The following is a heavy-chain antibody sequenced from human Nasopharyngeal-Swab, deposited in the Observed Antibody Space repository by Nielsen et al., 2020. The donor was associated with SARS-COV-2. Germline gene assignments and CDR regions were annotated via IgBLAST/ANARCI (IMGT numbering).Heavy chain of an antibody. V-gene: IGHV3-7*05. CDR2: INQDGREK. CDR1: GFTFSSYW. Sequence: GGSLRLSCAASGFTFSSYWMSWVRQAPGKGLEWVANINQDGREKYYVDSVKGRFTISRDNAKNTLYLQMNSLRAEDTAVYYCTIDYTRNWGQGTLVTVSS. CDR3: TIDYTRN. D-gene: IGHD3-16*01. J-gene: IGHJ4*02.